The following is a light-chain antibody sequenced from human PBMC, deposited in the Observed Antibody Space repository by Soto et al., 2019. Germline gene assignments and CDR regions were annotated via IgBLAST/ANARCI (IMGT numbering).Light chain of an antibody. CDR3: QQSYSTGIT. Sequence: IQMAQSPSSLSASVGDRVTITFRASQSISSYLNWYQQKPGKAPKLLIYAASSLQSGVPSRFSGSGSGTDFTLTISSLQPEDFATYYCQQSYSTGITFGQGTRLEI. CDR1: QSISSY. CDR2: AAS. V-gene: IGKV1-39*01. J-gene: IGKJ5*01.